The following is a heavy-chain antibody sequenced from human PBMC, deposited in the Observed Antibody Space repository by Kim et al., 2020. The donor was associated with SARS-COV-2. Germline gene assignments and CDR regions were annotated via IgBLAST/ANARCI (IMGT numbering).Heavy chain of an antibody. V-gene: IGHV3-15*01. CDR3: TTRYDILTGYYYYYGMDV. D-gene: IGHD3-9*01. J-gene: IGHJ6*02. Sequence: KGRFTISRDDSKNTLYLQMNSLKTEDTAVYYCTTRYDILTGYYYYYGMDVWGQGTTVTVSS.